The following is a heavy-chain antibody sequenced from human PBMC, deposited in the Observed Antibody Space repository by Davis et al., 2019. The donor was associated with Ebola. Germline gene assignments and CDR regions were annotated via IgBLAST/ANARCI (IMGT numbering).Heavy chain of an antibody. CDR3: ARDVGIAAAGTVGDDY. CDR2: INPNSGGT. CDR1: GYTFTGYY. V-gene: IGHV1-2*06. Sequence: AASVKVSCKASGYTFTGYYMHWVRQAPGQGLEWMGRINPNSGGTNYAQKFQGRVTITADKSTSTAYMELSSLRSEDTAVYYCARDVGIAAAGTVGDDYWGQGTLVTVSS. D-gene: IGHD6-13*01. J-gene: IGHJ4*02.